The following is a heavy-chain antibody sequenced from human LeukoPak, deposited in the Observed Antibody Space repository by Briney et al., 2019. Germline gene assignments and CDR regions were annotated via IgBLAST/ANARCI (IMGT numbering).Heavy chain of an antibody. V-gene: IGHV3-23*01. CDR3: AKDLRVAIAVSGPRGTFDS. J-gene: IGHJ4*02. CDR2: ISGSGDST. Sequence: GVSLRLSCAASGFTFSSNVMSWVRQAPGKGLEWVSGISGSGDSTFYADSVKGRFTISRDNSKNTVFLQMNSLGAEDTAVYYCAKDLRVAIAVSGPRGTFDSWGQGTLVTVSS. D-gene: IGHD6-19*01. CDR1: GFTFSSNV.